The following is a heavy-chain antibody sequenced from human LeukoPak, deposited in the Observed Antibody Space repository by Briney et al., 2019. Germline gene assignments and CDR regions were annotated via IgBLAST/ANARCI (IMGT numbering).Heavy chain of an antibody. D-gene: IGHD5-12*01. CDR1: GFTFDDYA. CDR2: ISWNSGSI. Sequence: GGSLRLSCAASGFTFDDYAMHWVRHAPGKGLEWVSGISWNSGSIGYADSVKGRFTISRDNAKNSLYLQMNSLRAEDTALYYCAAHSGYDSGFDYWGQGTLVTVSS. CDR3: AAHSGYDSGFDY. J-gene: IGHJ4*02. V-gene: IGHV3-9*01.